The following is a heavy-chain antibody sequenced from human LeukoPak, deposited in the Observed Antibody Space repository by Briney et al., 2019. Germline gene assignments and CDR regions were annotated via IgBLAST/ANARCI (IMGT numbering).Heavy chain of an antibody. CDR2: TAHRGNT. D-gene: IGHD6-19*01. Sequence: SETLSLTCDVSGYSISGGYIWGWIRQPPGMGLEWIGSTAHRGNTYYNPSLKGRVSISTDGSKNQFSLSLTSVTAADTATYYCTRVTRNSGWFFDYWGPGTLATVHS. J-gene: IGHJ4*02. CDR3: TRVTRNSGWFFDY. CDR1: GYSISGGYI. V-gene: IGHV4-38-2*01.